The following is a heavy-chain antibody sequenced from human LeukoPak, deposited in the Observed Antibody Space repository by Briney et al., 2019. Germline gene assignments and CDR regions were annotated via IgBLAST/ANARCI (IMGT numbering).Heavy chain of an antibody. CDR2: ISAYNGNT. D-gene: IGHD3-9*01. V-gene: IGHV1-18*01. Sequence: GASVKVSCKASGNTFTSYGISWVRQAPGQGLEWMGWISAYNGNTNYAQKLQGRVTMTTDTSTSTAYMELRSLRSDDTAVYYCAREARDDILTGYYPYYFDYWGQGTLVTVSS. J-gene: IGHJ4*02. CDR1: GNTFTSYG. CDR3: AREARDDILTGYYPYYFDY.